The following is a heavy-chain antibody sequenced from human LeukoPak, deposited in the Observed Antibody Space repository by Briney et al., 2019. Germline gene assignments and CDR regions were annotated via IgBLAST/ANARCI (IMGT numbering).Heavy chain of an antibody. CDR1: GGSFSGYY. CDR2: INHSGST. D-gene: IGHD3-22*01. Sequence: SETLSLTCAVYGGSFSGYYWSWIRQPPGKGLEWIGEINHSGSTNYNPSLKSRVTISVDTSKNQFSLKLSSVTAADTAVYYCASTGDSSGYLFDYWGQGTMVTVSS. CDR3: ASTGDSSGYLFDY. J-gene: IGHJ3*01. V-gene: IGHV4-34*01.